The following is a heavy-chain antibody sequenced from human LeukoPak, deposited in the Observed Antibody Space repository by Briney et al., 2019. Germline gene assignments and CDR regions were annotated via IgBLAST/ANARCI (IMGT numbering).Heavy chain of an antibody. D-gene: IGHD1-14*01. CDR1: GGSISLSYYY. V-gene: IGHV4-39*07. J-gene: IGHJ6*03. CDR2: VYYSGTT. Sequence: SETLSLTCSVSGGSISLSYYYWGWIRQPPGKALEWIGSVYYSGTTSYNPSLKSQVTISVDMSKNHFSLRLSSVTAAGTAMYYCARGLRPPYTMGYNYYYMDVWGKGTTVTVSS. CDR3: ARGLRPPYTMGYNYYYMDV.